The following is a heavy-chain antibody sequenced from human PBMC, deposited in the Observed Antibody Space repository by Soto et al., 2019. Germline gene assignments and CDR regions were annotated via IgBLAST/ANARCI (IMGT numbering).Heavy chain of an antibody. CDR2: ISYDGSNQ. CDR1: GFSFNNYP. CDR3: ARVRARAIGAALDY. Sequence: QVQLVESGGGVVQPGRSLRLSCAASGFSFNNYPMHWVRQAPGKGLEWVAVISYDGSNQYYSGSVKGRFTISRDGSKNRVFLKMNGLKFEDTAVYYCARVRARAIGAALDYWGKGTLVTVSS. V-gene: IGHV3-30-3*01. J-gene: IGHJ4*02. D-gene: IGHD2-15*01.